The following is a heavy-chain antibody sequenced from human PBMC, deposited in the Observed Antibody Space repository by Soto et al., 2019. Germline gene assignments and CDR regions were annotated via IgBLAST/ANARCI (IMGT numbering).Heavy chain of an antibody. CDR3: ARAITMVRGVTHYFDY. J-gene: IGHJ4*02. V-gene: IGHV4-31*02. Sequence: LCGGSIRSGGYYWSWIRQHPGKGLEWIGYIYYSGSTYYNPSLKSRVTISVDTSKNQFSLKLSSVTAADTAVYYCARAITMVRGVTHYFDYWGQGTLVTVSS. D-gene: IGHD3-10*01. CDR2: IYYSGST. CDR1: GGSIRSGGYY.